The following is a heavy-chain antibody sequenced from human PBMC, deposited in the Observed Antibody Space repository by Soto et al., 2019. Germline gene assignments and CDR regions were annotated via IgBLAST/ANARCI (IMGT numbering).Heavy chain of an antibody. D-gene: IGHD3-10*01. CDR1: GFTFSSYG. V-gene: IGHV3-30*18. CDR3: AKDYGSGIEDITFDY. Sequence: GGSLRLSCAASGFTFSSYGMHWVRQAPGKGLEWVAVISYDGSNKYYADSVKGRFTISRDNSKNTLYLQMNSLRAEDTAVYYCAKDYGSGIEDITFDYWGQGTLVTVSS. CDR2: ISYDGSNK. J-gene: IGHJ4*02.